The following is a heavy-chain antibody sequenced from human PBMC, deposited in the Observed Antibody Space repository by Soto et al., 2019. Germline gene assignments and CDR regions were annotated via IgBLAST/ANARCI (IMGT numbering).Heavy chain of an antibody. CDR3: AKDRRRGPLRHAGTTYFDY. CDR1: GFTFSSYA. J-gene: IGHJ4*02. CDR2: ISGSGGST. D-gene: IGHD4-4*01. Sequence: EVQLLESGGGLVQPGGSLRLSCAASGFTFSSYAMSWVRQAPGKGLEWVSAISGSGGSTYYADSVKGRFTISRDNSKNTLYLQMNSLRAEDTAVYYCAKDRRRGPLRHAGTTYFDYWGQGTLVTVSS. V-gene: IGHV3-23*01.